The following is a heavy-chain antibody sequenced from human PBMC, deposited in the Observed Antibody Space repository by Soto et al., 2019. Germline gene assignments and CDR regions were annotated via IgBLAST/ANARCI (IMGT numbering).Heavy chain of an antibody. CDR1: EGTLGSSA. D-gene: IGHD3-10*01. Sequence: QVHLVQSGAEVRVPVSSVKVSCRASEGTLGSSAISCLRQAPGQGLEWMGGIAPLFATVKYTQKFQERVTITTDASSSTAYMELSSLKSEDTAVYYCARGYYYGPGGEQHFDPFDMWGQWTVVSVFS. J-gene: IGHJ3*02. CDR2: IAPLFATV. CDR3: ARGYYYGPGGEQHFDPFDM. V-gene: IGHV1-69*01.